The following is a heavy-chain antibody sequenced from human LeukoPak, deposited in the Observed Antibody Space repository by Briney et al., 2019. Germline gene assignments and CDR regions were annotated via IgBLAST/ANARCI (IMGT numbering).Heavy chain of an antibody. CDR2: IYYSGST. D-gene: IGHD2-2*01. Sequence: SQTLSLTCTVSGGSISSGDYYWSWIRQPPGKGLEWIGYIYYSGSTYYNPSLKSRVTISVDASKNQFSLKLSSVTAADTAVYYCARGFRGVVVVPADYFXYWGQGTLVTVSS. J-gene: IGHJ4*02. CDR1: GGSISSGDYY. V-gene: IGHV4-30-4*08. CDR3: ARGFRGVVVVPADYFXY.